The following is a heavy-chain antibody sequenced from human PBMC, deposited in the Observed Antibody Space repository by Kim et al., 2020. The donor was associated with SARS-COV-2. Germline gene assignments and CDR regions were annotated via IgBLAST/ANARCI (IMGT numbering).Heavy chain of an antibody. Sequence: SETLSLTCTVSGGSISSYYWSWIRQPPGKGLEWIGYIYYSGSTNYNPSLKSRVTISVDTSKNQFSLKLSSVTAADTAVYYCARDFEDNWFDPWGQGTLVTVSS. CDR1: GGSISSYY. V-gene: IGHV4-59*01. CDR2: IYYSGST. D-gene: IGHD3-9*01. CDR3: ARDFEDNWFDP. J-gene: IGHJ5*02.